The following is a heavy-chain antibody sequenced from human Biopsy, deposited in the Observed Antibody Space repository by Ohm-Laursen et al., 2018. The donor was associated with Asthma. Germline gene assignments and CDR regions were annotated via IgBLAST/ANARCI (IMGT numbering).Heavy chain of an antibody. Sequence: RSLRLSCAASGFSFNSYGMHWVRQAPGKGLEWVAVIWYDGSNKYYADSVKGRFTISRDNSKNTLYLQMNSLRAEDTAVHYCARDMGDFWRNNWFDPWGQGTLVTVSS. J-gene: IGHJ5*02. CDR3: ARDMGDFWRNNWFDP. V-gene: IGHV3-33*08. CDR2: IWYDGSNK. CDR1: GFSFNSYG. D-gene: IGHD3-3*01.